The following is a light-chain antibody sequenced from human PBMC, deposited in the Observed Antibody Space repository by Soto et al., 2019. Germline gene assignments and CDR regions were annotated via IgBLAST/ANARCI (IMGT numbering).Light chain of an antibody. CDR3: GADHGSGSNFVVV. CDR1: SGYSNYK. Sequence: QLVLTQPPSASASLGASVTLTCTLSSGYSNYKVDWYQQRPGKGPRFVMRVGTGGIVGSKGDGIPDRCSVLGSGLNRYLTIKNIQEEDESDYHCGADHGSGSNFVVVFGGGTKLTVL. V-gene: IGLV9-49*01. J-gene: IGLJ2*01. CDR2: VGTGGIVG.